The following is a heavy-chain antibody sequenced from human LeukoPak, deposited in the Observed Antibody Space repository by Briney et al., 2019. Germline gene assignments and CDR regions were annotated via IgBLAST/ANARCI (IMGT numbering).Heavy chain of an antibody. D-gene: IGHD6-6*01. CDR2: IHDSGST. CDR1: GGSMTSRY. J-gene: IGHJ4*02. V-gene: IGHV4-59*11. Sequence: PSETLSLTCTVSGGSMTSRYWSWIRQSPGKGLEWIGYIHDSGSTNYNPSPRSRVTISLDTSNNHFSLRLSSVTAADTAMYYCARDSSYCPDASCWGPDVQVVPGYYFDYWGPGILVTVTS. CDR3: ARDSSYCPDASCWGPDVQVVPGYYFDY.